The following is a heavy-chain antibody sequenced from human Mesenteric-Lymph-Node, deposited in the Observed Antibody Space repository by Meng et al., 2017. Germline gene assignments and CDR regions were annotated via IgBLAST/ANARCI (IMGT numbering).Heavy chain of an antibody. V-gene: IGHV1-69*05. CDR1: GGSFSEYA. CDR3: AIDVGTLRGGLGGNYYYGMDV. Sequence: SVKVSCKASGGSFSEYAISWVRQAPGQGLEWMGGIIPNFAKPDYAQRFQDRVKITTDGSTNTAYMELSSLRSEDTAMYFCAIDVGTLRGGLGGNYYYGMDVWGQGTTVTVSS. D-gene: IGHD3-10*01. J-gene: IGHJ6*02. CDR2: IIPNFAKP.